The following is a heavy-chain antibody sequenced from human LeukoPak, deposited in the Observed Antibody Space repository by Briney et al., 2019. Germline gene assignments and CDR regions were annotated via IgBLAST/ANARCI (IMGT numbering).Heavy chain of an antibody. V-gene: IGHV3-48*03. CDR2: ITTSGSTI. CDR1: GFTFSSYE. CDR3: ARDSLSDGMDV. Sequence: EGSLRLSCAASGFTFSSYEMNWVRQAPGKGLEWVSYITTSGSTIYYADSVKGRFTISRDNAKNSLYLRMNSLRAEDTAVYYCARDSLSDGMDVWGQGTPVTVSS. J-gene: IGHJ6*02.